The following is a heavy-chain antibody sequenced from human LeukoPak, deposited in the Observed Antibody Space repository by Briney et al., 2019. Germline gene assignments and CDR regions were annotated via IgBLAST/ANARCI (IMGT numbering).Heavy chain of an antibody. V-gene: IGHV3-23*01. CDR1: GFAFSSYA. CDR2: IDGGGGRT. D-gene: IGHD3-22*01. J-gene: IGHJ4*02. Sequence: GGSLRLACTASGFAFSSYAMSWVRQAPGVGLEWVSAIDGGGGRTWHADSVRGRFTISRDNSKNTLFMQMNSLRAEDTAVYYCAKDFYDSSGSRYDYWGQGTLVTVSS. CDR3: AKDFYDSSGSRYDY.